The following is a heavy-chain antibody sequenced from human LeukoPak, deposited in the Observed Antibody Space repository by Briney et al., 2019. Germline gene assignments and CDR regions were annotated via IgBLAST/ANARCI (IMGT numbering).Heavy chain of an antibody. D-gene: IGHD3-10*01. CDR2: IRYDGSNK. V-gene: IGHV3-30*02. Sequence: TGGSLRLSCAASGFTFSSYGMHWVRQAPGKGLEWVAFIRYDGSNKYYADSVKGRFTISRDNSKNTLYLQMNSLRAEDTAVYYCARDAHTGSGTYWGGVDYYYGLDVWGQGTTVTVSS. J-gene: IGHJ6*02. CDR3: ARDAHTGSGTYWGGVDYYYGLDV. CDR1: GFTFSSYG.